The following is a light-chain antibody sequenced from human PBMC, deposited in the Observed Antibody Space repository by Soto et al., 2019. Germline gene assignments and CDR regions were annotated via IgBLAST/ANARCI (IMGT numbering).Light chain of an antibody. V-gene: IGKV1-5*03. CDR3: QQYNTFWT. CDR2: KES. J-gene: IGKJ1*01. CDR1: QTISSW. Sequence: EIQMTQYPSTLSASVGDRFTITCRAIQTISSWLAWYQQKPVKSPKLLIYKESTLKSGVPSRFSGSGSGTEFTLTISSLQPDDFATYYCQQYNTFWTVGQGTKVDIK.